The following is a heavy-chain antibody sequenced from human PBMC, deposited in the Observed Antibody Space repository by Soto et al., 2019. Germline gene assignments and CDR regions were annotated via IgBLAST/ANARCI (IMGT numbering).Heavy chain of an antibody. Sequence: SETLSLTCAVSGASISGSYYYWAWLRQSPGKGPEWIGSVFYTGFTSYNPSLESRVSVSVDTSKSQFSLKLSAVTAADTAVYYCATSQKGYNWNYFDHWGQGARVTVSS. D-gene: IGHD1-20*01. J-gene: IGHJ4*02. CDR3: ATSQKGYNWNYFDH. V-gene: IGHV4-39*01. CDR1: GASISGSYYY. CDR2: VFYTGFT.